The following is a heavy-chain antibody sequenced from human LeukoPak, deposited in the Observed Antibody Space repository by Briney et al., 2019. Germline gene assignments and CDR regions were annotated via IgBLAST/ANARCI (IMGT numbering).Heavy chain of an antibody. CDR1: GFTFSSYA. CDR3: ARSLFYTAMAVLN. J-gene: IGHJ4*02. V-gene: IGHV3-53*01. Sequence: PGGSLRLSCAASGFTFSSYAMSWVRQAPGKGLDWVSVIYSGGSTYYADSVKGRFTISRDNSKNTLYLQMNSLRAEDTAVYYCARSLFYTAMAVLNWGQGTLVTVSS. CDR2: IYSGGST. D-gene: IGHD5-18*01.